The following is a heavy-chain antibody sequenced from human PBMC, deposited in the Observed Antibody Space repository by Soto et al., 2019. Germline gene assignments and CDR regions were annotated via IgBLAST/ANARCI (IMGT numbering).Heavy chain of an antibody. D-gene: IGHD6-19*01. CDR1: GFTFSSYG. V-gene: IGHV3-30*18. CDR2: ISYDGSNK. J-gene: IGHJ4*02. Sequence: PGGSLRLSCAASGFTFSSYGMHWVRQAPGKGLEWVAVISYDGSNKYYADSVKGRFTISRDNSKNTLYLQMNSLRAEDTAVYYCAKDRWLVQGGYYFDYWGQGTLVTVSS. CDR3: AKDRWLVQGGYYFDY.